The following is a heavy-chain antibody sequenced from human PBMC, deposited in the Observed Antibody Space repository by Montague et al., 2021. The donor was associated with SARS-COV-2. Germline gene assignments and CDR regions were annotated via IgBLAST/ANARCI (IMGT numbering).Heavy chain of an antibody. J-gene: IGHJ3*02. D-gene: IGHD3-3*01. CDR1: GGSISSYY. V-gene: IGHV4-59*01. CDR3: ARVRGTTIFGVVIISAFDI. Sequence: SETLSLTCTVSGGSISSYYWSWIRQPPGKGLEWIGYIYYSGSTNYNPSLKSRVPISVDTSKNQFSLKLSSVTAADTAVYYCARVRGTTIFGVVIISAFDIWGQGTMVTVSS. CDR2: IYYSGST.